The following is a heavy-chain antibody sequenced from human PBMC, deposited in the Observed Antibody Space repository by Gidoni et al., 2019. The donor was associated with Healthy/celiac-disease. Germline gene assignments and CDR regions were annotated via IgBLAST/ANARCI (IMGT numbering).Heavy chain of an antibody. Sequence: QVQLVQSGAEVKKPGSSVKVSCKASGGTFRSYTISWVRQAPGQGLEWMGRIIPILGIANYSQKFQGRVTITADKSTSTAYMELSSLRSEDTAVYYCARDFNTVTTYYYYYGMDVWGQGTTVTVSS. J-gene: IGHJ6*02. D-gene: IGHD4-17*01. V-gene: IGHV1-69*08. CDR2: IIPILGIA. CDR1: GGTFRSYT. CDR3: ARDFNTVTTYYYYYGMDV.